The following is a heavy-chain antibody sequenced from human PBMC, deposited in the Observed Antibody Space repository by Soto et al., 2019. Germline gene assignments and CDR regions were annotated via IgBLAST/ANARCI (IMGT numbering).Heavy chain of an antibody. V-gene: IGHV3-15*05. D-gene: IGHD1-26*01. CDR1: GFSFRTTW. Sequence: EVQLVESGGGLVKPGGSLRLSCAASGFSFRTTWMAWVRQAPGKGLEWVGRIKSKSAGETTDYADPVKGRFTISRDDSEDARCLDMGSLETGDAAVYYCATGAPVSGSVFEYWGQGSVVTVSS. CDR3: ATGAPVSGSVFEY. J-gene: IGHJ4*02. CDR2: IKSKSAGETT.